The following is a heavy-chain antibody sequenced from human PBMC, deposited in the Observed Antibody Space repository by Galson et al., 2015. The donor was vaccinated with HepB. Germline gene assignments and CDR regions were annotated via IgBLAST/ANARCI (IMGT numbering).Heavy chain of an antibody. CDR1: GGTFSTYA. CDR3: ARDPADCGSTSCYARPLYY. V-gene: IGHV1-69*13. J-gene: IGHJ4*02. Sequence: SVKVSCKASGGTFSTYAISWVRQAPGQGLEWMGGIIPIFGKANYAQKFQGRVTITADESTSTAYMELSSLRSEDTAVYYCARDPADCGSTSCYARPLYYWGQGTLVTVSS. CDR2: IIPIFGKA. D-gene: IGHD2-2*01.